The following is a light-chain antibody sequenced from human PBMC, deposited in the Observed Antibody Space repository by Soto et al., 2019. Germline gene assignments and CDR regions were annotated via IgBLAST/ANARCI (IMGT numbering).Light chain of an antibody. CDR2: GAS. J-gene: IGKJ1*01. Sequence: DIQMTQSPSSLSASVGDRVTITCRASQGISSYLNWYQQKPGRAPKLLIYGASSLQSGVPSRFCGSGSGTDFTLTISSLQPEDFATYFCQQSDRSPPTFGQGTKVEVK. CDR1: QGISSY. V-gene: IGKV1-39*01. CDR3: QQSDRSPPT.